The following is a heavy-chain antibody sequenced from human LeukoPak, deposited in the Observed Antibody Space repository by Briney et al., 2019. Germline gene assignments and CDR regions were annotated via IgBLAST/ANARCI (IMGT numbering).Heavy chain of an antibody. CDR3: VTGFGWLPDY. CDR1: GGSITSLY. Sequence: SETLSLTCAVSGGSITSLYCNWIRQPPGKGLEWIGYIYKSETTNYSPSLRSRVTISADTSKTQFSLNLSSVAAADTAVYYCVTGFGWLPDYWGQGTPVTVSS. V-gene: IGHV4-59*11. J-gene: IGHJ4*02. CDR2: IYKSETT. D-gene: IGHD5-12*01.